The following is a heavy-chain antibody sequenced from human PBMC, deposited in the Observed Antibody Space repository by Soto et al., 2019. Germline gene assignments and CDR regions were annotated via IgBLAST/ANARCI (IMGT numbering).Heavy chain of an antibody. CDR3: ARALLWFGEFPRDAFDI. D-gene: IGHD3-10*01. V-gene: IGHV1-8*01. CDR2: MNPNSGNT. CDR1: GYTFTSYD. Sequence: QVQLVQSGAEVKKPGASVKVSCKASGYTFTSYDINWVRQATGQGLEWMGWMNPNSGNTGYAQKFQGRVTMTRNTSISTAYMELSSLRSEDTAVYYCARALLWFGEFPRDAFDIWGQGTMVTVSS. J-gene: IGHJ3*02.